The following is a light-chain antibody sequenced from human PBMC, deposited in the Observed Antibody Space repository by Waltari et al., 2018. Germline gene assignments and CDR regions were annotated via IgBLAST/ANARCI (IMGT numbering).Light chain of an antibody. V-gene: IGKV3-15*01. Sequence: ETVMTQSPATLSVSPEERVSLSCRASQSVSSNLAWYQQKPGQPPRLLIYDSSTRATGVPARVSGSGSGTEFPRTISSLESDDFAVYYCQQYNNWPPGTFGQGTKVEV. CDR3: QQYNNWPPGT. CDR1: QSVSSN. J-gene: IGKJ1*01. CDR2: DSS.